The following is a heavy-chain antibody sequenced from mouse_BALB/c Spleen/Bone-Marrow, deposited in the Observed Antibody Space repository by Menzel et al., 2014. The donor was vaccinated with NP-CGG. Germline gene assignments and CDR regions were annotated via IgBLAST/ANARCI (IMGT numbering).Heavy chain of an antibody. CDR2: IWGDGST. V-gene: IGHV2-6-7*01. CDR1: GFSLTGYG. J-gene: IGHJ4*01. Sequence: VKLMESGPGLVPPSQSLSITCTVSGFSLTGYGVSWVRQPPGKGLEWLGMIWGDGSTGYNSALKSRLSISKDNSKSQVFLKMNSLQTDDTARYYCARDSFLITRALDYWGQGTSVTVSS. D-gene: IGHD2-4*01. CDR3: ARDSFLITRALDY.